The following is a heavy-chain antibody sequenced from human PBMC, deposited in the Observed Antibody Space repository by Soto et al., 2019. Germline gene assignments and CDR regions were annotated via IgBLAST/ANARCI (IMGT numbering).Heavy chain of an antibody. CDR3: ARGRYGDY. J-gene: IGHJ4*02. Sequence: QVHLVQSGAEVKKPGASVKVSCQGSGYAFTTYGITWVRQAPGQGVEGMGWISAPNGNTTYAQKLQGRVTVTRDTSTRTAYMGLRSLIYDDTAVDYWARGRYGDYWGQGALVTVSS. V-gene: IGHV1-18*01. CDR1: GYAFTTYG. D-gene: IGHD1-1*01. CDR2: ISAPNGNT.